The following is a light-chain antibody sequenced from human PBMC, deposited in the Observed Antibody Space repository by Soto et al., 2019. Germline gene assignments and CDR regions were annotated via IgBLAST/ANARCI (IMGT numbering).Light chain of an antibody. V-gene: IGKV1-39*01. CDR3: QQSYSTPWT. J-gene: IGKJ1*01. CDR1: RFVSSY. Sequence: DIQLTQSPSSLSASVGDRVTITCRARRFVSSYLNWYQQKPGKAPKLLIYAASSLQSGVPARFSGSGSGTDFTLTISSLQPEDSATYYCQQSYSTPWTFGQGTKLEIK. CDR2: AAS.